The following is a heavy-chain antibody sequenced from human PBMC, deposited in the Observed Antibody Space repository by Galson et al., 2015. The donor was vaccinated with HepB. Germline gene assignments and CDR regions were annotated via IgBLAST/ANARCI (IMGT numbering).Heavy chain of an antibody. D-gene: IGHD5-24*01. J-gene: IGHJ4*02. V-gene: IGHV3-23*01. Sequence: SLRLSCAASGFTFSSYAMSWVRQAPGKGLEWVSAISGSGGSTYYADSVKGRFTISRDNSKNTLYLQMNSLRAEDTAVYYCAKGLIFGTGMATIRAPFDYWGQGTLVTVSS. CDR2: ISGSGGST. CDR1: GFTFSSYA. CDR3: AKGLIFGTGMATIRAPFDY.